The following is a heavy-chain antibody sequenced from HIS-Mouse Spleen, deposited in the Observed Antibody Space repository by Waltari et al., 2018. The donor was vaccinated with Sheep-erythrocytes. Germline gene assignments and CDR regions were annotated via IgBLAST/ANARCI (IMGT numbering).Heavy chain of an antibody. J-gene: IGHJ4*02. V-gene: IGHV4-31*02. CDR2: IYYSGST. CDR3: ARDPVTGADY. Sequence: SISSGGYYWSWIRQHPGKGLEWIGYIYYSGSTYYNPSLKSRVTISVDTSKNQFSLKLSSVTAADTAVYYCARDPVTGADYWGQGTLVTVSS. CDR1: SISSGGYY. D-gene: IGHD7-27*01.